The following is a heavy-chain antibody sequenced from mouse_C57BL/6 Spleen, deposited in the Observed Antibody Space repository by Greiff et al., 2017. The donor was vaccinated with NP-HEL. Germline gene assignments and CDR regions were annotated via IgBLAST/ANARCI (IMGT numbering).Heavy chain of an antibody. J-gene: IGHJ2*01. V-gene: IGHV1-26*01. CDR1: GYTFTDYY. CDR3: ARFLYGSIYFDY. CDR2: INPNNGGT. Sequence: VQLQQSGPELVKPGASVKISCKASGYTFTDYYMNWVKQSHGKSLEWIGDINPNNGGTSYNQKFKGKATLTVDKSSSTAYMELRSLTSEDSAVYYCARFLYGSIYFDYWGQGTTLTVSS. D-gene: IGHD1-1*01.